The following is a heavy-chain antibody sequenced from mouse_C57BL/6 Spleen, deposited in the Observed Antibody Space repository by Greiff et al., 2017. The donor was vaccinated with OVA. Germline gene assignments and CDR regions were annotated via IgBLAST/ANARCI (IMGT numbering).Heavy chain of an antibody. Sequence: EVKVEESGGGLVKPGGSLKLSCAASGFTFSDYGMHWVRQAPEKGLEWVAYISSGSSTIYYADTVKGRFTISRDNAKNTLFLQMTSLRSEDTAMYYCAREGAYYSNYGGFYFDYWGQGTTLTVSS. V-gene: IGHV5-17*01. D-gene: IGHD2-5*01. CDR2: ISSGSSTI. CDR1: GFTFSDYG. J-gene: IGHJ2*01. CDR3: AREGAYYSNYGGFYFDY.